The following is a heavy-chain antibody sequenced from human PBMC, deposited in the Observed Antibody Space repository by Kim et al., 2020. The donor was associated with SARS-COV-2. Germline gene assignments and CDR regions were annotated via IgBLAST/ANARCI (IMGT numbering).Heavy chain of an antibody. CDR3: ARAGTPIDY. J-gene: IGHJ4*02. CDR1: GFSFNSYN. CDR2: ISTSSSYI. D-gene: IGHD3-10*01. Sequence: GGSLRLSCAASGFSFNSYNMNWVRQAPGKGLEWVSSISTSSSYIYYADSVKGRFTISRDNAKNSLYLQMNSLRAEDTAVYYCARAGTPIDYWGQGTLVTVSS. V-gene: IGHV3-21*01.